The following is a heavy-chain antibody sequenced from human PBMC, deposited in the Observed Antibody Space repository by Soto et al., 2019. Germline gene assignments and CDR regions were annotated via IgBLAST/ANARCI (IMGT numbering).Heavy chain of an antibody. D-gene: IGHD3-9*01. J-gene: IGHJ3*02. V-gene: IGHV3-23*01. Sequence: EVQLLESGGGLVQPGGSLRLSCAASGFTFSSYAMSWVRQAPGKGLEWVSAISGSGGSTYYADSVKGRFTISRDNSKNTLYLKMNSLRAEDTAVYYCAKEKGYDILTGYSIDAFDIWGQGTMVTVSS. CDR2: ISGSGGST. CDR3: AKEKGYDILTGYSIDAFDI. CDR1: GFTFSSYA.